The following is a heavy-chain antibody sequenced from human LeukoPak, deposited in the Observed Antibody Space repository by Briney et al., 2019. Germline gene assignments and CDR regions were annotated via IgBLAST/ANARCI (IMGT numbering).Heavy chain of an antibody. V-gene: IGHV3-21*01. Sequence: GGSLRLSCAASGFTFSSYSMNWVRQAPGKGLEWVSSISSSSSYIYYADSVKGRFTISRDNAKNSLYLQMNSLRAEDTAVYYCARDRLPHYDILTGYYNLPDYDYWGQGTLVTASS. J-gene: IGHJ4*02. CDR3: ARDRLPHYDILTGYYNLPDYDY. CDR2: ISSSSSYI. D-gene: IGHD3-9*01. CDR1: GFTFSSYS.